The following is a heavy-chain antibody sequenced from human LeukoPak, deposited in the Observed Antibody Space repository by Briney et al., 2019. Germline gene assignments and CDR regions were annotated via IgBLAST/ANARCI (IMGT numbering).Heavy chain of an antibody. CDR2: IRYDGSNK. J-gene: IGHJ4*02. D-gene: IGHD6-19*01. CDR1: GFTFSSYG. V-gene: IGHV3-30*02. CDR3: AKDHLPGIVVADRDY. Sequence: GGSLRLSCAASGFTFSSYGMHWVRQAPGKGLEWVAFIRYDGSNKYYADSVKGRFTISRDNAKNSLYLQMNSLRAEDTAVYYCAKDHLPGIVVADRDYWGQGTLVTVSS.